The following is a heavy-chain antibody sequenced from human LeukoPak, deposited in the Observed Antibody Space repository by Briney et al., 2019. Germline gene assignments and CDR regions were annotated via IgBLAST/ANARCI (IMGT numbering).Heavy chain of an antibody. CDR3: ARVLGSGSYYCYYGMDV. V-gene: IGHV4-61*01. Sequence: PSETLSLTCTVSGGSVSSGSYFWSWIRQPPGKGLEWIGYIYYSGSTNYNPSLKSRVTISVDTSKNQFSLKLSSVTAADTAVYYCARVLGSGSYYCYYGMDVWGQGTTVTVSS. CDR2: IYYSGST. CDR1: GGSVSSGSYF. D-gene: IGHD1-26*01. J-gene: IGHJ6*02.